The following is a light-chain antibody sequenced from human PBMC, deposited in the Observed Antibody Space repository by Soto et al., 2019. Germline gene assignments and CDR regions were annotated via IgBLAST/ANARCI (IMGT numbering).Light chain of an antibody. V-gene: IGKV3-20*01. CDR2: GAS. CDR1: QSVDSSF. Sequence: EIVLTQSPGSLSLSPGERGTLSCRASQSVDSSFFAWYQQKPDEAPRLLIYGASNRATGIPDRFNGSGSGTDFTLTISRLEHEDFAVYYCQQYVSSVTFGQGTKVEIK. J-gene: IGKJ1*01. CDR3: QQYVSSVT.